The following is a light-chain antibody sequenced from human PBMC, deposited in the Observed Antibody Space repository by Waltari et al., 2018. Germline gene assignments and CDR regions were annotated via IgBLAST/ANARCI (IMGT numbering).Light chain of an antibody. CDR1: GEYSAYA. Sequence: LVLTQSPSASASLGASVTLTCSLPGEYSAYALAWHQHLPLKGPRFWMTVNSDGSHKKGDGISDRFSGSSSDLDRYLIISRLQADDEADYFCQTWGTGFQVFGSGTKLTVL. CDR2: VNSDGSH. V-gene: IGLV4-69*01. J-gene: IGLJ3*02. CDR3: QTWGTGFQV.